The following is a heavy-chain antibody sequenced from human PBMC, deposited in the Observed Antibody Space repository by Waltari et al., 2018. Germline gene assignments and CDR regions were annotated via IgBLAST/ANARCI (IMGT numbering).Heavy chain of an antibody. J-gene: IGHJ5*02. CDR2: IKGDGSEK. CDR1: LFTFSLNW. CDR3: ARGFDA. Sequence: EVQLVESGGGLVHPGGSLRRSYAAYLFTFSLNWMHWVRQAPGKGLEWVANIKGDGSEKYYWDSVRGRFTLSRDNAKNTLSLEMNSVTAEDTAVYYCARGFDAWGQGTLVTVSS. V-gene: IGHV3-7*01.